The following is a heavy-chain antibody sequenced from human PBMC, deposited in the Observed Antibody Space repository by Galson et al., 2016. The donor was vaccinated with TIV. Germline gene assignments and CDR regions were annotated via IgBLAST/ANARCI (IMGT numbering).Heavy chain of an antibody. CDR3: VREVLVGPGVKRGMRAFDI. D-gene: IGHD2-15*01. Sequence: SLRLSCAASGFTFGSHWMHWVRQVPGKGLVWVSRIRTDGTTTAYADSVKGRFTISRDNAKNTLYLQVNSLRDDDTAVYHCVREVLVGPGVKRGMRAFDIWGRGTTVTVSS. CDR2: IRTDGTTT. J-gene: IGHJ3*02. CDR1: GFTFGSHW. V-gene: IGHV3-74*01.